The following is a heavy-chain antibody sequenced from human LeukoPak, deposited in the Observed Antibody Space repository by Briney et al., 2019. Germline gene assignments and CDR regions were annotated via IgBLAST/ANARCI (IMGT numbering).Heavy chain of an antibody. CDR1: GFTFSSYA. V-gene: IGHV3-30-3*01. Sequence: GRSLRLSCAASGFTFSSYAMHWVRQAPGKGLEWVAVISYDGSNKYYVDSVKGRFTISRDNSKNTLYLQMNSLRAEDTAVYYCARDLGYCSSTSCYGLDYWGQGTLVTVSS. D-gene: IGHD2-2*01. J-gene: IGHJ4*02. CDR3: ARDLGYCSSTSCYGLDY. CDR2: ISYDGSNK.